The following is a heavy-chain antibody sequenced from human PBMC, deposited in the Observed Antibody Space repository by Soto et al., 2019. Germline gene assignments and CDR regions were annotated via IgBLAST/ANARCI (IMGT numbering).Heavy chain of an antibody. CDR3: ARDPPPPDY. CDR2: ISAYNGNT. CDR1: GYTFASYA. Sequence: QVQLVQSGAEVKKPGASVKVYYKASGYTFASYAISWMRQAPGQGLEWMGWISAYNGNTNYAQKLQGTVTMTTATSTSTAYTELTSVRSDNTAVYYCARDPPPPDYWGQGTLVTVSS. V-gene: IGHV1-18*01. J-gene: IGHJ4*02.